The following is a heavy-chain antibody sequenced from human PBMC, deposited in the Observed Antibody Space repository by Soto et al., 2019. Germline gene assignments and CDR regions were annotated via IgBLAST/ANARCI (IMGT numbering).Heavy chain of an antibody. CDR1: GGSVSDKTYY. CDR2: VYYSGTT. Sequence: SETLSVTCSVSGGSVSDKTYYWSWIRQPPGKRLEWIGYVYYSGTTNYNPSLKSRVTISVDLSKNRFSLRLSSVTTADTAVYYCARVRSDMVRGVVTVYYSYGMDVWGQGTTVT. J-gene: IGHJ6*02. CDR3: ARVRSDMVRGVVTVYYSYGMDV. D-gene: IGHD3-10*01. V-gene: IGHV4-61*01.